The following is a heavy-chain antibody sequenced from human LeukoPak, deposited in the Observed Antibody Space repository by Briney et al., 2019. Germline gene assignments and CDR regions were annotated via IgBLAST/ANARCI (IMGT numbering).Heavy chain of an antibody. D-gene: IGHD3-22*01. J-gene: IGHJ4*02. V-gene: IGHV1-3*01. Sequence: GASVKVSCKASGYTFTSCAMHWVRQAPGQRLEWMGWINAGNGNTKYSQKFQGRVTITRDTSASTAYMELSSLRSEDTAVYYCARVGSSGYYSHYFDYWGRGTLVTVSS. CDR1: GYTFTSCA. CDR3: ARVGSSGYYSHYFDY. CDR2: INAGNGNT.